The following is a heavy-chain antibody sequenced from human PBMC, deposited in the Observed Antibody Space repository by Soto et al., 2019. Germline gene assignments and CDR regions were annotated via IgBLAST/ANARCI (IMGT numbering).Heavy chain of an antibody. CDR3: ARDLVNCNYDVRFDTRNRPKSDEARDDAFDI. J-gene: IGHJ3*02. CDR2: IIPILGIA. Sequence: SVKVSCKASGGTFSSYTISWVRQAPGQGLEWMGRIIPILGIANYAQKFQGRVTITADKSTITAYMELSSLRSEDTAVYYCARDLVNCNYDVRFDTRNRPKSDEARDDAFDIWGQGTMVTVSS. V-gene: IGHV1-69*04. CDR1: GGTFSSYT. D-gene: IGHD1-7*01.